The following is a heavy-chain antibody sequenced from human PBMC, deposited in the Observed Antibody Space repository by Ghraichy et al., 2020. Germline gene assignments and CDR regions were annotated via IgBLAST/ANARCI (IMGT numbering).Heavy chain of an antibody. CDR2: IYYSGST. J-gene: IGHJ4*02. CDR3: AREGLDGSGGKCDYYYCDY. D-gene: IGHD2-15*01. V-gene: IGHV4-59*01. Sequence: SQTLSLTCTVSGGSISSYYWSWIWQTPGKGLEWIGYIYYSGSTNYNPSLRSRVTISVDTSKNQFSLKLSPVTAADTAVYYCAREGLDGSGGKCDYYYCDYWGQGTLVTVSS. CDR1: GGSISSYY.